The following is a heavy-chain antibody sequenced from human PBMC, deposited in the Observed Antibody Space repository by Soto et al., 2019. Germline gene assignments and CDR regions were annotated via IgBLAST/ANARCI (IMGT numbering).Heavy chain of an antibody. D-gene: IGHD3-22*01. V-gene: IGHV1-18*01. J-gene: IGHJ6*02. CDR3: ARAADDSSGYYYYFYGMDV. Sequence: ASVKVSCKASGYTFTSYGISWVRQAPGQGLEWMGWISAYNGNTNYAQKLQGRVTMTTDTSTSTAYMELRSLRSDETAVYYCARAADDSSGYYYYFYGMDVWGQGTTVTVSS. CDR1: GYTFTSYG. CDR2: ISAYNGNT.